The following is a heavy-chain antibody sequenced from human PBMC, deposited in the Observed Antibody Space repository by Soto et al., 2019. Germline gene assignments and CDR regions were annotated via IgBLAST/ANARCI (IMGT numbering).Heavy chain of an antibody. Sequence: QVQLQESGPGLVKPSQTLSLTCTVSGYSISSGGYYWSWIRQHPGKGLEWIGHIYYNGSTYYNPSLKSRFTISVDTSKNQLSLRLSSVTAADTAVYYCARVNYYGSGSYSKWFDYWGQGTLVTVSS. CDR2: IYYNGST. J-gene: IGHJ4*02. V-gene: IGHV4-31*03. D-gene: IGHD3-10*01. CDR1: GYSISSGGYY. CDR3: ARVNYYGSGSYSKWFDY.